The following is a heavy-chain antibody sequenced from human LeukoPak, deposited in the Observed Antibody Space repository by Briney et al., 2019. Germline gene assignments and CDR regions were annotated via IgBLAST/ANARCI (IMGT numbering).Heavy chain of an antibody. J-gene: IGHJ3*02. V-gene: IGHV1-69*04. Sequence: ASVKVSCKASGGTFSSYAISWVRQAPGQGLEWMGRIIPILGIANYAQKFQGRVTITADKSTSTAYMELSSLRSEDTAVYYCARGSQMATNDAFDIWGQGTMVTVCS. D-gene: IGHD5-24*01. CDR1: GGTFSSYA. CDR3: ARGSQMATNDAFDI. CDR2: IIPILGIA.